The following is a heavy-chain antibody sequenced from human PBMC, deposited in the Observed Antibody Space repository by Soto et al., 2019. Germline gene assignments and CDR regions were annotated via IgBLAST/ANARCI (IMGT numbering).Heavy chain of an antibody. D-gene: IGHD6-13*01. CDR3: ARVGAPPCIAAAGQYYFDY. V-gene: IGHV1-18*01. J-gene: IGHJ4*02. CDR2: ISAYNGNT. Sequence: QVQLVQSGAEVKKPGASVKVSCKASGYTFTSYGISWVRQAPGQGLEWMGWISAYNGNTNYAQKVQGRGTMTTDTSTSTAYMELRSLRSDDTAVYYCARVGAPPCIAAAGQYYFDYWGQGTLVTVSS. CDR1: GYTFTSYG.